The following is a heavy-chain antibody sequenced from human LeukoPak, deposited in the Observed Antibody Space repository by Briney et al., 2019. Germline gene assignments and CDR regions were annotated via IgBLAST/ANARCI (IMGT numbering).Heavy chain of an antibody. CDR1: GFIFSDYS. V-gene: IGHV3-21*06. CDR2: ISSSSAYI. CDR3: ARQAVARPFDL. Sequence: GGSLRLSCVAYGFIFSDYSMDWVRQAPGKGLEWVSSISSSSAYIFYSDSVTGRFTISRDNAQSSLYLQMNSLRAEDTAVYYCARQAVARPFDLWGQGTMVAVSS. J-gene: IGHJ3*01.